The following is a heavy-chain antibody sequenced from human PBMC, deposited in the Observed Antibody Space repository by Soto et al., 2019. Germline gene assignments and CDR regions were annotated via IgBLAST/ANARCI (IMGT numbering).Heavy chain of an antibody. J-gene: IGHJ6*02. D-gene: IGHD6-19*01. CDR2: TYYRSKWYN. CDR3: ARDDSSGWYEEFYFYYYGMDV. Sequence: SETLSLTCAISGDSVSSNSAAWNWIRQSPSRGLEWLGRTYYRSKWYNDYAVSVKSRITINPDTSKNQFSLQLNSVTPEDTAVYYCARDDSSGWYEEFYFYYYGMDVWGQGTTVTVSS. CDR1: GDSVSSNSAA. V-gene: IGHV6-1*01.